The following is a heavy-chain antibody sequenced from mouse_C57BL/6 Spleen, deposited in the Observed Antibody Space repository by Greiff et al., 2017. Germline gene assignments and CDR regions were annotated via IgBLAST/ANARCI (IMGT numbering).Heavy chain of an antibody. CDR3: ARERGTGFDY. D-gene: IGHD4-1*01. CDR1: GFTFSSYA. J-gene: IGHJ2*01. Sequence: DVQLVESGGGLVKPGGSLKLSCAASGFTFSSYAMSWVRQTPEKRLEWVATISDGGSYTYYPDNVKGRFTISRDNAKNDLYLQMSHLKSEDTAMYYCARERGTGFDYWGQGTTLTVSS. CDR2: ISDGGSYT. V-gene: IGHV5-4*01.